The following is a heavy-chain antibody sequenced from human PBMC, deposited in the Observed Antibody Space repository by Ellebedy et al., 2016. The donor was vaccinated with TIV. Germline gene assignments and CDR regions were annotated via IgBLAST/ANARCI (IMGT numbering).Heavy chain of an antibody. V-gene: IGHV3-23*01. CDR3: AKLAGVHSWYFDY. D-gene: IGHD2-8*02. CDR2: ISKSVSST. CDR1: GFSFSGYA. J-gene: IGHJ4*02. Sequence: GESLKISCAAPGFSFSGYAMSWVRQAPGKGLEWVSSISKSVSSTYYADSEKGRFTISRDNSKNTVNLQMNSLRAEDTAVYYCAKLAGVHSWYFDYWGQGPLVTVSS.